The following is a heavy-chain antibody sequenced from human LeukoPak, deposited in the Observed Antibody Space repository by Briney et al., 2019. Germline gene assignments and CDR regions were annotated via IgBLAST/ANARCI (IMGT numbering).Heavy chain of an antibody. J-gene: IGHJ3*02. V-gene: IGHV3-30*18. D-gene: IGHD3-22*01. CDR1: GFTFSSYG. Sequence: PGGSLRLSCAASGFTFSSYGMPWVRQAPGKGLEWVAVISYDGSNKYYADSVKGRFTISRDNSKNTLYLQMNSLRAEDTAVYYCAKGDYYDSRPMLNIWGQGTMVTVSS. CDR2: ISYDGSNK. CDR3: AKGDYYDSRPMLNI.